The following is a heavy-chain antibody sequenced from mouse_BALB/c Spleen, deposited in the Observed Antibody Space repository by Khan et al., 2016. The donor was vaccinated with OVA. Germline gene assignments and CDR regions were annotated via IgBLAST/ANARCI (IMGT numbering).Heavy chain of an antibody. D-gene: IGHD1-1*01. CDR1: GYTFTSYW. CDR2: TNPTNGRT. Sequence: VQLQQSGAELVKAGASVKMSCKASGYTFTSYWMHWVKQRLGQGLEWFAETNPTNGRTYYNEKFKSKGTLTVDKSSSTAYMLLSGPTFEDSAVYYCARIKKIVATYFDYWGQGTTLTVSS. CDR3: ARIKKIVATYFDY. V-gene: IGHV1S81*02. J-gene: IGHJ2*01.